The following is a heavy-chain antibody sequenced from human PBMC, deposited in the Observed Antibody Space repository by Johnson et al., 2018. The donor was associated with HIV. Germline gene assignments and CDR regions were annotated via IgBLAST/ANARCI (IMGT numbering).Heavy chain of an antibody. Sequence: EVQLVESGGGLVQPGGSLRLSCAASGFTFSGYWVYWDRQAPGKGLVWVSRINPDGSSTDYADSVKGRLTISRDNAKNTLYLQMNSLRAEDTAVYYCARDGAADNAFDIWGQGTMVTVSS. CDR3: ARDGAADNAFDI. D-gene: IGHD3-16*01. CDR2: INPDGSST. V-gene: IGHV3-74*01. J-gene: IGHJ3*02. CDR1: GFTFSGYW.